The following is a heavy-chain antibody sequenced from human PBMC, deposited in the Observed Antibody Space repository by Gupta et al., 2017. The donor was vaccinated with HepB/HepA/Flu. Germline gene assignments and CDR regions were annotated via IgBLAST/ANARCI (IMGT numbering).Heavy chain of an antibody. CDR3: AREPQYCSGGSCFDY. V-gene: IGHV3-30-3*01. J-gene: IGHJ4*02. CDR2: ISYDGSNK. Sequence: VQLVESGGGVVQPGRSLRLSCAASGFTFSSYATHWVRQAPGKGLEWVAVISYDGSNKYYADSVKGRFTISRDNSKNTLYLQMNSLRAEDTAVYYCAREPQYCSGGSCFDYWGQGTLVTVSS. D-gene: IGHD2-15*01. CDR1: GFTFSSYA.